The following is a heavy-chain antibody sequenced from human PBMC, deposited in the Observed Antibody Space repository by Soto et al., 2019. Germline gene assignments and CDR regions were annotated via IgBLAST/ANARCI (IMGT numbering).Heavy chain of an antibody. CDR2: INDNGDST. CDR3: AKASNSSPWFDSWLES. D-gene: IGHD6-6*01. Sequence: PGGSLRLSCAASGFNFRYYAMTWVRQAPGKGPEWVSSINDNGDSTHYADSVKGRFTISRDNSKNTLYLQMNSLTAEDTAVYFCAKASNSSPWFDSWLESWGQGTLVTVS. CDR1: GFNFRYYA. V-gene: IGHV3-23*01. J-gene: IGHJ5*01.